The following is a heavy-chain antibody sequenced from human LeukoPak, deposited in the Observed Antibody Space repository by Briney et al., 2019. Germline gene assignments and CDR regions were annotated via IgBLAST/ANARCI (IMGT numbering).Heavy chain of an antibody. CDR2: IYTRART. D-gene: IGHD2-15*01. Sequence: SETLSLTCLVYGGSLSSYYWSWIRQPAGTGLEWIGRIYTRARTNYSPSLESRVTMSVDTSKNQSSLKLSSVPAAHTGVYYCARAVVRAAPFDDGGQGTLVTVPS. CDR3: ARAVVRAAPFDD. J-gene: IGHJ4*02. CDR1: GGSLSSYY. V-gene: IGHV4-4*07.